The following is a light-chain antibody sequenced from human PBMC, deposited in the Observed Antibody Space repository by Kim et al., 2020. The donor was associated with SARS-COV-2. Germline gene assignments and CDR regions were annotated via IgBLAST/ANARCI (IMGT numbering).Light chain of an antibody. Sequence: DIVMTQSPDSLAVSLGERATINCKSSQSVLYSSNNKNYLAWYQQKPGQPPKLLIYWASTRESGVPDRFSGSGSETDFTLTISSLQAEDVAVYYCQQYYSTPLTFGGETKVDI. CDR3: QQYYSTPLT. J-gene: IGKJ4*01. CDR1: QSVLYSSNNKNY. CDR2: WAS. V-gene: IGKV4-1*01.